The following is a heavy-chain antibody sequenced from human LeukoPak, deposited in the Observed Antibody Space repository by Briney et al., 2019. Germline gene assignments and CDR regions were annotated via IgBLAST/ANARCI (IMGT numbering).Heavy chain of an antibody. CDR3: ARSAHHDTSGYYIDY. V-gene: IGHV1-2*02. J-gene: IGHJ4*02. D-gene: IGHD3-22*01. CDR1: GYIFSGYY. CDR2: INPNSGGT. Sequence: ASVKVSCKASGYIFSGYYMNWVRQAPGQGLEWMGWINPNSGGTNYAQKFQAGVTMTRDTSISTVYMEVNSLRSDDTAVYYCARSAHHDTSGYYIDYWGQGTLVTVSS.